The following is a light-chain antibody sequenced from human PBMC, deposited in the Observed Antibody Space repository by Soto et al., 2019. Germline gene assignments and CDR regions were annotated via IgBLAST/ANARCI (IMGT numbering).Light chain of an antibody. J-gene: IGLJ2*01. V-gene: IGLV2-14*01. CDR3: SAYRSGSTVV. CDR2: EVT. Sequence: QSALTQPASVSGSPGQSITISGTGTISDVGGYNYVSWYQQFSGKAPTLIIYEVTNRPSGISNRFSGSKSGETASLTISGLRAEDEADYYCSAYRSGSTVVFGGGTKLTVL. CDR1: ISDVGGYNY.